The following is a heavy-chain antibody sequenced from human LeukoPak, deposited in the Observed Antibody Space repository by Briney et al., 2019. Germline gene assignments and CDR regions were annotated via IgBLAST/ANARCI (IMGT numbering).Heavy chain of an antibody. D-gene: IGHD2-2*02. CDR1: GFTFSSYS. J-gene: IGHJ6*03. V-gene: IGHV3-21*01. Sequence: PGGSLRLSCAASGFTFSSYSMNWVRQAPGKGLKWVSSISSSSSYIYYADSVKGRFTISRDNAKNSLFLQMNSLRAEDTAVYYCARDSAYAYCCSTSCYTNYRDVLGKGTTVTVSS. CDR3: ARDSAYAYCCSTSCYTNYRDV. CDR2: ISSSSSYI.